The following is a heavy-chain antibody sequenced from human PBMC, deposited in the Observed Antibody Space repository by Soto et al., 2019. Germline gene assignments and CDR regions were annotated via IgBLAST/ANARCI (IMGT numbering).Heavy chain of an antibody. Sequence: PSETLSLTCTVSGGSIRDYYWGGIRQSPGKGLEWIGNIYYSGTTNYNPSLKSRVTISVDTSKNQFSLKLNSVTAADTAVYYCARTSVVVAATALDYWGQGTLVTVSS. CDR1: GGSIRDYY. CDR2: IYYSGTT. CDR3: ARTSVVVAATALDY. J-gene: IGHJ4*02. D-gene: IGHD2-15*01. V-gene: IGHV4-59*08.